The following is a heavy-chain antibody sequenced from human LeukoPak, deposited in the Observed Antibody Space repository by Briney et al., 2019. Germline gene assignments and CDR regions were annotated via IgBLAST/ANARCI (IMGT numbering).Heavy chain of an antibody. D-gene: IGHD3-9*01. CDR3: AREDYDILTGYYNPNWFDP. CDR2: MYYSGST. V-gene: IGHV4-39*07. CDR1: GGSISSSSYF. J-gene: IGHJ5*02. Sequence: SETLSLTCTVSGGSISSSSYFWGWIRQPPGKGLEWIGSMYYSGSTYYNPSLKSRVTISVDTSKNQFSLKLSSVTAADTAVYYCAREDYDILTGYYNPNWFDPWGQGTLVTVSS.